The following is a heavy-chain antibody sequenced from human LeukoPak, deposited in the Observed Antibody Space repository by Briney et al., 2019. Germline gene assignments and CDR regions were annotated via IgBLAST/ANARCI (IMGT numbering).Heavy chain of an antibody. CDR1: GLTFSRYN. CDR2: IGTSSNNI. Sequence: GGSLRLSCAASGLTFSRYNMNWVRQAPGKGLEWVSSIGTSSNNIYYTDSVKGRFTTSRDNAKNSLYLQVDSLRVEDTAVYFCASGTVGNYALDYWGQGTLVTVSS. V-gene: IGHV3-21*01. D-gene: IGHD1-7*01. CDR3: ASGTVGNYALDY. J-gene: IGHJ4*02.